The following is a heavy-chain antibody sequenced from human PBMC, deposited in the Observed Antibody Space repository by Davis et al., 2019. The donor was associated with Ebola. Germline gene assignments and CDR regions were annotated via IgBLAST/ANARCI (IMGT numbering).Heavy chain of an antibody. CDR3: ARDPPYDQGYDY. Sequence: SQTPSLTRAISGDSGPSNSAAWNWIRQSPSRGLEWLGRTYYRSKWFVDYAVSVKSRITINPDTSKNQFSLQLTSVTPEDTAVYYCARDPPYDQGYDYWGQGTLVTVSS. CDR2: TYYRSKWFV. J-gene: IGHJ4*02. V-gene: IGHV6-1*01. CDR1: GDSGPSNSAA. D-gene: IGHD3-22*01.